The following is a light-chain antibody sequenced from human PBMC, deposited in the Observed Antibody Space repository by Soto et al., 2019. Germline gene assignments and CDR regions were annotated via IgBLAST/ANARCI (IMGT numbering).Light chain of an antibody. CDR3: SSYAGSIRYV. Sequence: QSALTQPPSATGSPGQSVTISCTRTRSDVGGYNYVSWYQQHPGKAPKLMIYEVSKRPSGVPDRFSGSKSGNTASLTVSGLQAEDEAEYYCSSYAGSIRYVFGTGTKVTVL. CDR2: EVS. CDR1: RSDVGGYNY. V-gene: IGLV2-8*01. J-gene: IGLJ1*01.